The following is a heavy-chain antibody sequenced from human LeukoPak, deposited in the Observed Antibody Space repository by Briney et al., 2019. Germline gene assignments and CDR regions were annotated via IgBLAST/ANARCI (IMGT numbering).Heavy chain of an antibody. CDR1: GFTFSSYA. V-gene: IGHV3-23*01. CDR3: AKADGNYYDSSGSFDY. CDR2: ISGSGGST. D-gene: IGHD3-22*01. Sequence: PGGSLRLSCAASGFTFSSYAMSWVRQAPGKGLEWVSSISGSGGSTYYADSVKGRFTLSRDNSKNTLYLQMNSLRAEDTAIYYCAKADGNYYDSSGSFDYWGQGTLVTVSS. J-gene: IGHJ4*02.